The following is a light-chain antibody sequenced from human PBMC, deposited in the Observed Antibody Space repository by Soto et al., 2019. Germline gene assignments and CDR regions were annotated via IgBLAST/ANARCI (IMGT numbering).Light chain of an antibody. CDR3: QQYSSSPPEFT. CDR1: QSVSSNY. V-gene: IGKV3-20*01. J-gene: IGKJ3*01. Sequence: EIVLTQSPGTLSVSPGERVTLSCRASQSVSSNYLAWYQQRPGQAHRLLIFGASYRATGIPDRFSGSGSGTDFTLTISRLEPEDFAVYYCQQYSSSPPEFTFGPGTKVDSK. CDR2: GAS.